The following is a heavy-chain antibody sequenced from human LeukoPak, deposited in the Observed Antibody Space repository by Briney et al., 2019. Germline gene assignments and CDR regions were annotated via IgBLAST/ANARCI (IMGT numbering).Heavy chain of an antibody. Sequence: PSETLSLTCTVTGGSVSSGSYYWSWIRQPPGKGLEWIGYIYSSGTTNYNPSLKSRVTMSVDTSKNQFSLKLNSVTAADTAVYYCARYCRNGSSYYFDYWGQGTLVTVSS. V-gene: IGHV4-61*01. CDR3: ARYCRNGSSYYFDY. D-gene: IGHD2-15*01. CDR2: IYSSGTT. J-gene: IGHJ4*02. CDR1: GGSVSSGSYY.